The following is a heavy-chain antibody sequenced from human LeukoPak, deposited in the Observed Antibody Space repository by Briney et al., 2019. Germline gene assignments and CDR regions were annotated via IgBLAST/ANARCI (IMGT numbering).Heavy chain of an antibody. CDR1: GFDFSDYA. CDR2: VSYDGSTK. V-gene: IGHV3-30*01. CDR3: AREGYGVGWFDP. J-gene: IGHJ5*02. D-gene: IGHD3-10*01. Sequence: PGGSLRLSCAASGFDFSDYAMHWIRQAPGKGFEWVTFVSYDGSTKLYADSVKGRFSLSRDNSKYMMYLQMNNLRPEDTAVYYCAREGYGVGWFDPWGQGTLVTVSS.